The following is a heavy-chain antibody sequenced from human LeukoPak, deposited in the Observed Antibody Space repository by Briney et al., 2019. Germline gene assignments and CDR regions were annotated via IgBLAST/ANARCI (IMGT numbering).Heavy chain of an antibody. CDR1: GGSISSSSYY. CDR3: ARPPWFDP. CDR2: IYYSGRT. Sequence: PSETLSPTCTVSGGSISSSSYYWGCIRQPPGKGLEWIVSIYYSGRTYHTPSIKGPASISVDTTKNHFSLRTSSVTAASLAVYYCARPPWFDPWGQGTLVTVSS. J-gene: IGHJ5*02. V-gene: IGHV4-39*01.